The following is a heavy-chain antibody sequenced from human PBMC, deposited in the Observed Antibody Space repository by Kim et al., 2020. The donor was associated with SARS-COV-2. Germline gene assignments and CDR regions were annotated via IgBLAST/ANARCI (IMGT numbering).Heavy chain of an antibody. J-gene: IGHJ4*02. V-gene: IGHV3-33*06. CDR1: GFIFRNYG. CDR2: IWYDGSNK. D-gene: IGHD4-17*01. CDR3: AKAPADGDYYY. Sequence: GGSLRLSCAASGFIFRNYGMHWVRQAPGKGLEWVAVIWYDGSNKYYADSVKGRFTISRHNSKNTLYLQMNSLRAEDTAVYYCAKAPADGDYYYWGQGTLVTVSS.